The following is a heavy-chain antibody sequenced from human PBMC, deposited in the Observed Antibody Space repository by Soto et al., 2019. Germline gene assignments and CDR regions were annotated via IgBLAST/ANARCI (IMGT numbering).Heavy chain of an antibody. V-gene: IGHV3-30*18. CDR1: GFTFSSYG. CDR3: AKDQSDNWSYFDY. CDR2: ISYDGSK. J-gene: IGHJ4*02. D-gene: IGHD1-1*01. Sequence: QVQLVESGGGVVQPGRSLRLSCTASGFTFSSYGMHWVRQASGKGLEWVAVISYDGSKYYADSVKGRFTISRDNSKNTLYLQMNSLRAEDTAVYYCAKDQSDNWSYFDYWGQGTLLTVSS.